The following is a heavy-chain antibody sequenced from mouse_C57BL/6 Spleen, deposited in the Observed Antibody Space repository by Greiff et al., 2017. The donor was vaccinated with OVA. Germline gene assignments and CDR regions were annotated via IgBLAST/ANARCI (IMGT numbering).Heavy chain of an antibody. CDR3: ARRYYYGSSYVEGYYFDY. D-gene: IGHD1-1*01. J-gene: IGHJ2*01. CDR1: GFTFSSYT. CDR2: ISGGGGNT. V-gene: IGHV5-9*01. Sequence: EVQLVESGGGLVKPGGSLKLSCAASGFTFSSYTMSWVRQTPEKRLEWVATISGGGGNTHYPDSVKGRFTISRDNAKNTLYLQMSSLRSEDTALYYCARRYYYGSSYVEGYYFDYWGQGTTLTVSS.